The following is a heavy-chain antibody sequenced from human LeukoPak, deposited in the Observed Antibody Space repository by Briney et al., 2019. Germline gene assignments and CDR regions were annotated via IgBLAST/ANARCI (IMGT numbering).Heavy chain of an antibody. Sequence: GGSLRLSCAASGFIFIDYDFHWVRQAPGKGLEWLAYISKDAAFMFYADSVRVRFTVSRDNSKRTVSLQLNSLRAEDTALYYCARDLMWLVDYWGQGTLVTVSS. CDR2: ISKDAAFM. J-gene: IGHJ4*02. CDR1: GFIFIDYD. CDR3: ARDLMWLVDY. V-gene: IGHV3-30*04. D-gene: IGHD6-19*01.